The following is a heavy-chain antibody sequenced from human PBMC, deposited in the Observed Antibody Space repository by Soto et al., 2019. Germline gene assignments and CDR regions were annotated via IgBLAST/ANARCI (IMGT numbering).Heavy chain of an antibody. J-gene: IGHJ4*02. V-gene: IGHV3-74*01. CDR2: IDSSGGST. Sequence: EVQLVESGGGLVQPGGSLRLSCAASGFTFSSSWMHWVRQAPGKGLVWLSRIDSSGGSTTYADSVRGRFTISRDNAKNTLYLQMNSLGADDTAVYYCAREGGYCSFTTCYKYFDYWGQGALVTVSS. CDR1: GFTFSSSW. D-gene: IGHD2-2*02. CDR3: AREGGYCSFTTCYKYFDY.